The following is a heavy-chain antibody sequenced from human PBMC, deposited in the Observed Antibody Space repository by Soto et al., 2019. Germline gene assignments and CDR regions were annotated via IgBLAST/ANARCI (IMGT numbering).Heavy chain of an antibody. J-gene: IGHJ5*02. CDR3: ARLPLT. V-gene: IGHV3-30-3*01. CDR2: ISYDGSNK. CDR1: GFTFSSYA. Sequence: PGGSLRLSCAASGFTFSSYAMHWVRQAPGKGLEWVAVISYDGSNKYYADSVKGRFTISRDNSKNTLYLQMNSLRAEDTAVYYCARLPLTWGQGTLVTVSS.